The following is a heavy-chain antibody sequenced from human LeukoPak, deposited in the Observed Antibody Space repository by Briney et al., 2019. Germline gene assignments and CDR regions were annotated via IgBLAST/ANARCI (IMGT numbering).Heavy chain of an antibody. D-gene: IGHD1-26*01. J-gene: IGHJ5*02. Sequence: ASVKVSCKASGYTFTGYYMHWVRQAPGQGLEWMGRINPNSGGTNYAQKFQGRVTMTRDTSISTAYMELSRLRFDDTAVYYCARTSSPVGATSSNWFDPWGQGTLVTVSS. CDR2: INPNSGGT. CDR3: ARTSSPVGATSSNWFDP. CDR1: GYTFTGYY. V-gene: IGHV1-2*06.